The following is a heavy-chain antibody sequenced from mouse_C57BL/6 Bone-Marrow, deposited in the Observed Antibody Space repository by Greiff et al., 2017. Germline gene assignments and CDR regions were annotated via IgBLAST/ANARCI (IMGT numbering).Heavy chain of an antibody. CDR1: GFNIKDDY. CDR3: TTFYDYYYYAMDY. V-gene: IGHV14-4*01. CDR2: IDPENGDT. D-gene: IGHD2-4*01. Sequence: VQLQQSGAELVRPGASVKLSCTASGFNIKDDYMHWVKQRPEQGLEWIGWIDPENGDTEYASKFQGKATITADTSSNTAYLQLSSLTSEDTAVYYCTTFYDYYYYAMDYWGQGTSVTVSS. J-gene: IGHJ4*01.